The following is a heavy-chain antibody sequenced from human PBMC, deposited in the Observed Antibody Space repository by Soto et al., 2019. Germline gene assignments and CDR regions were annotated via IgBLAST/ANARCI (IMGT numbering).Heavy chain of an antibody. Sequence: GASVKVSCKASGGTFSSYTISWVRQAPGQGLEWMGRIIPILGIANYAQKFQGRVTITADKSTSTAYMELSSLRSEDTAVYYCARKYNWNYDNWFDPWGQGTLVTVAS. V-gene: IGHV1-69*02. CDR1: GGTFSSYT. CDR2: IIPILGIA. D-gene: IGHD1-7*01. CDR3: ARKYNWNYDNWFDP. J-gene: IGHJ5*02.